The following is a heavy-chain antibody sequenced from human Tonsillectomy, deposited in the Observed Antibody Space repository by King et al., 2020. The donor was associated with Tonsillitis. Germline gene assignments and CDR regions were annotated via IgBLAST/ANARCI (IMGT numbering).Heavy chain of an antibody. D-gene: IGHD2-21*02. J-gene: IGHJ4*02. CDR3: ARDRGLVVVTAIPDC. V-gene: IGHV3-33*08. CDR2: IWYDGSNK. Sequence: VQLVESGGGVVQPGRSLRLSCAASGFTFSSYGMHWVRQAPGKGLEWVAVIWYDGSNKYYADSVKGRFTISRDNSKNTLYLQMNSLRAEDTAVYYCARDRGLVVVTAIPDCWGQGTLVTVSS. CDR1: GFTFSSYG.